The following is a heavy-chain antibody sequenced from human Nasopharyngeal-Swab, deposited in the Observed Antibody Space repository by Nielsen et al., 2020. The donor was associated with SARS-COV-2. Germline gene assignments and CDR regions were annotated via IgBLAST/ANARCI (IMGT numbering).Heavy chain of an antibody. CDR3: ARASWRGDFDAFDI. Sequence: GGSLRLSCAASGFTFSSYGMHWVRQAPGKGLEWVAFIRYDGSGKYYADSVKGRFTMSRDISKNTLFLQMKSLRAEDTAIYYCARASWRGDFDAFDIWGQGTMVTVSS. V-gene: IGHV3-30*02. CDR1: GFTFSSYG. J-gene: IGHJ3*02. CDR2: IRYDGSGK. D-gene: IGHD3-16*01.